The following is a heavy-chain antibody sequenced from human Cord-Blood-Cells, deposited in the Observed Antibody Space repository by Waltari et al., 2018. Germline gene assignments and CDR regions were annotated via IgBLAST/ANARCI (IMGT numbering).Heavy chain of an antibody. CDR2: IKHSGST. J-gene: IGHJ5*02. Sequence: QVQLQQWGAGLLKPSETLSLTCAVYGGSFSGYYWSWIRQPPGKGLEWIGEIKHSGSTNYNPALKSRVTISVDTSKNQFSLKLSSVTAADTAVYYCASYGSGSYRSWFDPWGQGTLVTVSS. V-gene: IGHV4-34*01. D-gene: IGHD3-10*01. CDR1: GGSFSGYY. CDR3: ASYGSGSYRSWFDP.